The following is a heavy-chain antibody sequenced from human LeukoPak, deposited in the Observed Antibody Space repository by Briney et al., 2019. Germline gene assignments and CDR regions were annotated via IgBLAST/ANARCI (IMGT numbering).Heavy chain of an antibody. CDR3: ARAPSEIGGYYPEYFRH. V-gene: IGHV3-74*01. J-gene: IGHJ1*01. CDR1: GFTLSSYW. CDR2: IKGDGNT. Sequence: PGGSLRLSCAASGFTLSSYWMHWVRQAPGKGVVWVSRIKGDGNTNYADSVKGRFTISRDNAKNTVSLQMNSLRAEDTGAYYCARAPSEIGGYYPEYFRHWGQGTLVTVSS. D-gene: IGHD3-22*01.